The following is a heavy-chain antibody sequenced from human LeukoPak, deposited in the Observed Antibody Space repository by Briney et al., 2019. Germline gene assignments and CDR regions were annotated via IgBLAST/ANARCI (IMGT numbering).Heavy chain of an antibody. CDR3: AKNNGWLQLGD. V-gene: IGHV3-7*01. CDR1: GYALRNDW. Sequence: GGSLRLSCVVSGYALRNDWMVWVRQPPGKGLEWVATIKEDGNAKDYVDSVKGRFTISSDSARNSVYLQMSGLRPEDTAVYYCAKNNGWLQLGDWGQGTLVTVSS. J-gene: IGHJ4*02. D-gene: IGHD5-24*01. CDR2: IKEDGNAK.